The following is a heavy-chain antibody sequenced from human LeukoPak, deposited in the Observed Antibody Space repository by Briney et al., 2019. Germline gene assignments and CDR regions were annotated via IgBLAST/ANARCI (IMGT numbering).Heavy chain of an antibody. CDR3: ARDRVGAKGFFDY. CDR2: IYYSGST. V-gene: IGHV4-59*01. Sequence: PSETLSLTCTVSGGSISSYYWSWIRQPPGKGLEWIGYIYYSGSTNYNPSLKSRVTISVDTSKNQFSLKLSSVTAADTAVYYCARDRVGAKGFFDYWGQGTLVTVSS. CDR1: GGSISSYY. J-gene: IGHJ4*02. D-gene: IGHD1-26*01.